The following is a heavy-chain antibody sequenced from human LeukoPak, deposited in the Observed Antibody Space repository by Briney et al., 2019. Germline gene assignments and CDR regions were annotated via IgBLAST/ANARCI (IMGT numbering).Heavy chain of an antibody. J-gene: IGHJ5*02. Sequence: SETLPLTCTVSGGSVSSGSYYWSWIRQPPGKGLEWIGYIYYSGSTNYNPSLKSRVTISVDTSKNQFSLKLSSVTAADTAVYYCARDLGYYYDSSGYSKNNWFDPWGQGTLVTVSS. D-gene: IGHD3-22*01. CDR1: GGSVSSGSYY. CDR3: ARDLGYYYDSSGYSKNNWFDP. V-gene: IGHV4-61*01. CDR2: IYYSGST.